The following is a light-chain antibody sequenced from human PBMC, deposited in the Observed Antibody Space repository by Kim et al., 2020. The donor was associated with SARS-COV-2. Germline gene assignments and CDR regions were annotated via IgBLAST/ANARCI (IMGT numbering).Light chain of an antibody. V-gene: IGKV3-15*01. J-gene: IGKJ4*01. CDR2: ESS. CDR1: QSISSS. CDR3: QQYNDWPLT. Sequence: VSPGESATLSCRASQSISSSLAWYQQRPGQAPRVLIYESSTRATGVPARFSGSRSGTDFTLTISSLQSEDFAVYYCQQYNDWPLTFGGGTKVDIK.